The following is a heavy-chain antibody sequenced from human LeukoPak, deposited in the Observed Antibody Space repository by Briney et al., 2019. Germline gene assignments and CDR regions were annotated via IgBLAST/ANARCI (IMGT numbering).Heavy chain of an antibody. V-gene: IGHV3-23*01. CDR1: GFTFSSYA. CDR2: ISGSGGST. J-gene: IGHJ4*02. CDR3: AALGYCSGGSCYWADY. Sequence: TGGSLRLSCAASGFTFSSYAMSWVRQAPGKGLEWVSAISGSGGSTYYADSVKGRFTISRDNSKNTLYLQMNSLRAEDTAVYYCAALGYCSGGSCYWADYWGQGALVTVSS. D-gene: IGHD2-15*01.